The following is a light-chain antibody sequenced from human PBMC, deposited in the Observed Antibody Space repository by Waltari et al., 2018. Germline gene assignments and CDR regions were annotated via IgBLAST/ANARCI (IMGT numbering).Light chain of an antibody. CDR3: QQYNNWPPLT. CDR2: GAS. Sequence: EIVMTQSPATLSVSPGERATLSCRASQSVSSNLAWYQQKPGQAPRILSYGASTSATGIPSRFSGSGYGTEFTLTISSLQSEDFAVYYCQQYNNWPPLTFGGGTKVEIK. J-gene: IGKJ4*01. V-gene: IGKV3-15*01. CDR1: QSVSSN.